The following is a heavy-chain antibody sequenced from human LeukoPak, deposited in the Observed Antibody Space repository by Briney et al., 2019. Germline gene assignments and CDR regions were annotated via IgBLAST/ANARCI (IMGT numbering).Heavy chain of an antibody. CDR2: TNPEGGDK. J-gene: IGHJ4*02. D-gene: IGHD6-6*01. CDR3: ARDRGSSGYFDY. Sequence: GGSLRLSCAASGFTFSINWMTWVRQAPGKGLEWLANTNPEGGDKYYVDSVKGRFTISRDNAKNSVFLHLNSLRAEDTAVYYCARDRGSSGYFDYWGQGTLVTVSS. V-gene: IGHV3-7*03. CDR1: GFTFSINW.